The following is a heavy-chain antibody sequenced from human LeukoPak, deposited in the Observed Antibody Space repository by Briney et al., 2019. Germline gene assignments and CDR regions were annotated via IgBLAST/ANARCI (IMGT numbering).Heavy chain of an antibody. CDR2: IKSKTDGGTT. CDR3: VTGYYDRFAN. J-gene: IGHJ4*02. V-gene: IGHV3-15*01. Sequence: GGSLRLSCAASGFTFNNAWMSWVRQAPGKGLEWVGRIKSKTDGGTTDYAAPVKGRFTISRDDSKNMSFLQINGLKIEDTAVYYCVTGYYDRFANWGQGTLVTVSS. D-gene: IGHD3-22*01. CDR1: GFTFNNAW.